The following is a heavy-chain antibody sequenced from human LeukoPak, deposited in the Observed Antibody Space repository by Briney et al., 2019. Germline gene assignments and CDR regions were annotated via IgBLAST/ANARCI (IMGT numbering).Heavy chain of an antibody. J-gene: IGHJ4*02. CDR2: IYYSGST. V-gene: IGHV4-59*01. CDR3: ARIGYGGNMAYDY. CDR1: GGSISSYY. D-gene: IGHD4-23*01. Sequence: SETLSLTCTVSGGSISSYYWSWIRQPPGKGLEWIGYIYYSGSTNYNPSLKSRVTISVDTSKNQFSLKLSSVTAADTAVYYCARIGYGGNMAYDYWGQGTPVTVSS.